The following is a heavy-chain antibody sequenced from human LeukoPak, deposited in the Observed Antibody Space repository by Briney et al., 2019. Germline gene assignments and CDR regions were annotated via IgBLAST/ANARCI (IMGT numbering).Heavy chain of an antibody. V-gene: IGHV3-21*01. J-gene: IGHJ6*02. CDR1: GFTFTSYS. D-gene: IGHD3-22*01. CDR3: ARDSDFDSSGYYPYYYYYYNMDV. CDR2: ISSSSSYI. Sequence: PGGSLRLSCAASGFTFTSYSMNWVRQAPGKGLEWASSISSSSSYIYYADSVKGRFTISRDNAKNSLFLQMNSLRAGDTAVYYCARDSDFDSSGYYPYYYYYYNMDVWGQGTTVTVSS.